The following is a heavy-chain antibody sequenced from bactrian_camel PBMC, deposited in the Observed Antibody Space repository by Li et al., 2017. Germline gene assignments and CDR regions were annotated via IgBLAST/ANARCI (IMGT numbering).Heavy chain of an antibody. CDR3: AADVGSMSGNCQPNY. Sequence: HVQLVESGGGSVQAGGSLKLSCAASGYKFSTCGVEWYRQAPGKERELVSSIDVDGTTVYADSLKGRFTISQDDAKNTVYLQMNNLKPEDTAMYYCAADVGSMSGNCQPNYWGQGTQVTVS. J-gene: IGHJ4*01. CDR1: GYKFSTCG. D-gene: IGHD7*01. CDR2: IDVDGTT. V-gene: IGHV3S53*01.